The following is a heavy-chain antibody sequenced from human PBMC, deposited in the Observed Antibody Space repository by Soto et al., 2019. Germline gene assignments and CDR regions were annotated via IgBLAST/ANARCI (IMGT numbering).Heavy chain of an antibody. J-gene: IGHJ5*02. D-gene: IGHD1-26*01. CDR1: FSFSMYS. V-gene: IGHV3-21*06. CDR2: ISSSSDYI. Sequence: WGSLRLSWNFSFSMYSIDWVRHAPGKGLEWVASISSSSDYIKYADSVKGRFTISRDNTKNSVSLQMSSLRVEDTAMYYCTRDQGGSYDSWFDPWGRGTLVTVSS. CDR3: TRDQGGSYDSWFDP.